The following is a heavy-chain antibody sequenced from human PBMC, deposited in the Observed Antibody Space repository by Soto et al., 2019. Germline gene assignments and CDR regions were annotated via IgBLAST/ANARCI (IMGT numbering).Heavy chain of an antibody. CDR3: ARDGQDSYGFDY. V-gene: IGHV3-23*01. CDR1: GFTFSSYA. J-gene: IGHJ4*02. CDR2: ICGSGDST. Sequence: GGSLRLSCAASGFTFSSYAMSWVRQAPGKGLEWVSAICGSGDSTYYADSVKGRFTISRDNSKNTLYLQMNSLRAEDTAVYYCARDGQDSYGFDYWGQGTLVTVSS. D-gene: IGHD5-18*01.